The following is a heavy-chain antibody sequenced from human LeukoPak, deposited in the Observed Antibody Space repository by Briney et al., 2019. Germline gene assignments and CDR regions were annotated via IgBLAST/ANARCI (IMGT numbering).Heavy chain of an antibody. D-gene: IGHD6-13*01. CDR3: AKSLAMAREAAAGMGGIDY. CDR2: ISGSGGST. CDR1: GFSFNNYA. V-gene: IGHV3-23*01. Sequence: GGSLRLSCVASGFSFNNYAMNWVRQAPGKGLEWVSAISGSGGSTYYADSVKGRFTISRDNSKNTLYLQMNSLRAEDTAVYYCAKSLAMAREAAAGMGGIDYWGQGTLVTVSS. J-gene: IGHJ4*02.